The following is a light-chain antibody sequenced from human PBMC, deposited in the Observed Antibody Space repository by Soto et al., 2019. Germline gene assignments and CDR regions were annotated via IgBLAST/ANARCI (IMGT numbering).Light chain of an antibody. Sequence: EIVMTQSPATLSVSPGERATLSCRASQSVSSNLAWYQQKPGQAPRLLMFSVSGRATGIPVRFSGSGSGTEFTLTINSLQSEDFAVYYCQQYNSWPLTFGGGTKVDIK. J-gene: IGKJ4*01. CDR2: SVS. CDR3: QQYNSWPLT. V-gene: IGKV3-15*01. CDR1: QSVSSN.